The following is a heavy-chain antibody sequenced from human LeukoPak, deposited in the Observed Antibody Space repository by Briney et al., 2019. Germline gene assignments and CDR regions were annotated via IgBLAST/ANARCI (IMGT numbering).Heavy chain of an antibody. CDR2: IRYDGSKE. Sequence: GGSLRLSCAASGFTFSSYGMHWVRQAPGKGLEWVAFIRYDGSKEYYADSVKGRFTISRDNAKNTLYLQMNSLRAEDTAVYYCARDPYCSGGSCYFPNWFDPWGQGTLVTVSS. CDR3: ARDPYCSGGSCYFPNWFDP. J-gene: IGHJ5*02. V-gene: IGHV3-30*02. CDR1: GFTFSSYG. D-gene: IGHD2-15*01.